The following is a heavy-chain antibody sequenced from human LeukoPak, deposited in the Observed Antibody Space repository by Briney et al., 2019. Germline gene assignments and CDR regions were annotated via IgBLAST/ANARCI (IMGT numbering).Heavy chain of an antibody. CDR2: IKSDGITI. D-gene: IGHD1-26*01. V-gene: IGHV3-74*01. CDR1: GFTFSNYM. CDR3: ARDVPVKWERNYYGMDV. J-gene: IGHJ6*02. Sequence: GGSLGLSCAASGFTFSNYMMHWVRQAPGKGLVWVSRIKSDGITITYADSVKGRFTISRDNSKNTLYLQMNSLRAEDTAVYYCARDVPVKWERNYYGMDVWGQGTTVTVSS.